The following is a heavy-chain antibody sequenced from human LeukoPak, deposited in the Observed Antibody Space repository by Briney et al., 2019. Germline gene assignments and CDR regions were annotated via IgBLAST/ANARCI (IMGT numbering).Heavy chain of an antibody. V-gene: IGHV3-20*01. Sequence: GGSLRLSCAASGFTFDDYGMSWVRQAPGKGLEWVSGVNWNDGSTGYADSVKGRFTISRDNAKNSLYLQMNSLRAEDTALYHCARDRDNYDHDYWGQGTLVTVSS. D-gene: IGHD3-22*01. J-gene: IGHJ4*02. CDR1: GFTFDDYG. CDR3: ARDRDNYDHDY. CDR2: VNWNDGST.